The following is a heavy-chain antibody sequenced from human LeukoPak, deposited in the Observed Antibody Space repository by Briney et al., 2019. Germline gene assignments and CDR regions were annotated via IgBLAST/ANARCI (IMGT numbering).Heavy chain of an antibody. D-gene: IGHD3-10*01. CDR3: AKEYRYYGSTYYFGY. J-gene: IGHJ4*02. V-gene: IGHV3-30*18. Sequence: PGGSLRLSCAASGFTFSSYGMHWVRQAPGKGLEWVAVISYDGSSKYYADSVKGRFTISRDNSKNTLYLQMNSLRAEDTAVYYCAKEYRYYGSTYYFGYWGQGTLVTVSS. CDR2: ISYDGSSK. CDR1: GFTFSSYG.